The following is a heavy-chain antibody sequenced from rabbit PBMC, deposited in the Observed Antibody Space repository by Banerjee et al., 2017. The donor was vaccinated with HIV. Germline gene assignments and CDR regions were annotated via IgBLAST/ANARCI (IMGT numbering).Heavy chain of an antibody. Sequence: QSLEESGGDLVKPEGSLTLTCTASGFSYMCWVRQAPGKGLEWIGCIYSSSGSTWYASWAKGRFTISKTSSTTVTLQMTSLTAADTATYFCARSGSGDYRRVNLWGPGTLVTVS. J-gene: IGHJ4*01. CDR3: ARSGSGDYRRVNL. CDR1: GFSY. V-gene: IGHV1S40*01. D-gene: IGHD1-1*01. CDR2: IYSSSGST.